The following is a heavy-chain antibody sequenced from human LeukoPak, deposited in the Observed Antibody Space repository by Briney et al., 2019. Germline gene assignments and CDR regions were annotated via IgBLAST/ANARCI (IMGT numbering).Heavy chain of an antibody. Sequence: GASVKVSCKASGYTFTGYYMHWVRQAPGQGLEWMGWINPNSGGTNCAQKFQGRVTMTRDTSISTAYMELSRLRSDDTAVYYCASLEEGYCSSTSCYGDYYYGMDVWGQGTTVTVSS. D-gene: IGHD2-2*01. V-gene: IGHV1-2*02. J-gene: IGHJ6*02. CDR2: INPNSGGT. CDR3: ASLEEGYCSSTSCYGDYYYGMDV. CDR1: GYTFTGYY.